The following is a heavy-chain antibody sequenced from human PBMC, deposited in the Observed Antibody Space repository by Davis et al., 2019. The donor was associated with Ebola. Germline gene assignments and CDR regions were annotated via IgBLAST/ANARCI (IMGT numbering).Heavy chain of an antibody. J-gene: IGHJ6*02. CDR2: ISAYNGNT. CDR3: ARDPVRGYYYYGMDV. Sequence: ASVKVSCKASGYTFTSYGISWVRQAPGQGLEWMGWISAYNGNTNYAQKLQGRVTITRDTSASTAYMELSSLRSEDTAVYYCARDPVRGYYYYGMDVWGQGTTVTVSS. D-gene: IGHD3-10*01. V-gene: IGHV1-18*01. CDR1: GYTFTSYG.